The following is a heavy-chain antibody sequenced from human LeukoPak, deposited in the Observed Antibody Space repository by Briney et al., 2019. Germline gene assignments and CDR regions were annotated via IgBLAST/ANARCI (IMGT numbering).Heavy chain of an antibody. D-gene: IGHD4-17*01. CDR3: AKARGYGDYERDY. CDR2: ISYDGSNK. Sequence: GRSLRLSCAASGFTFSSYGMHWVRQAPGRGLEWVAVISYDGSNKYYADSVKGRFTISRDNSKNTLYLQMNGLRAEDTAVYYCAKARGYGDYERDYWGQGTLVTVSS. CDR1: GFTFSSYG. J-gene: IGHJ4*02. V-gene: IGHV3-30*18.